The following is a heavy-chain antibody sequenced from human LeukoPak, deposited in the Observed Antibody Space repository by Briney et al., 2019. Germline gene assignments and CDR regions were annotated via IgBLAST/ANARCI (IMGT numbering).Heavy chain of an antibody. CDR1: GFTFSSYA. CDR3: AKDGAAAGAPFDY. CDR2: ISYDGSNK. J-gene: IGHJ4*02. Sequence: GGSLRLSCAASGFTFSSYAMHWVRQAPGKGLEWVAVISYDGSNKYYADSVKGRFTISRDNSKNTLYLQMNSLRAEDTAVYYCAKDGAAAGAPFDYWGQGTLVTVSS. D-gene: IGHD6-13*01. V-gene: IGHV3-30-3*01.